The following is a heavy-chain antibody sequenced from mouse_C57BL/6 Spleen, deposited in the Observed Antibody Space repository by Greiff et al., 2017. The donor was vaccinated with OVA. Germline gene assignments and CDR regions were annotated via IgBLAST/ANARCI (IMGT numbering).Heavy chain of an antibody. Sequence: VQLQQSGPELVKPGASVKIPCKASGYTFTDYNMDWVKQSHGKSLEWIGDINPNNGGTIYNQKFKGKATLTVDKSSSTAYMELRSLTSEDTAVYYCARFDYSNYDYAMDYWGQGTSVTVSS. D-gene: IGHD2-5*01. J-gene: IGHJ4*01. CDR1: GYTFTDYN. CDR2: INPNNGGT. V-gene: IGHV1-18*01. CDR3: ARFDYSNYDYAMDY.